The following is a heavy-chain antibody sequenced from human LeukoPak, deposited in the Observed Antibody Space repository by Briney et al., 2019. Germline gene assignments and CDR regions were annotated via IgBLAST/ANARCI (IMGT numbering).Heavy chain of an antibody. D-gene: IGHD6-13*01. CDR1: GFTFSSYA. CDR3: AKDSYSNPDFDWFDP. V-gene: IGHV3-23*01. J-gene: IGHJ5*02. CDR2: ISGSGGST. Sequence: HPGGSLRLSCAASGFTFSSYAMSWVRQAPGKGLEWVSAISGSGGSTYYADSVKGRFTISRDNSKNTLYLQMNSLRAEDTAVYYCAKDSYSNPDFDWFDPWGQGTLVTVSS.